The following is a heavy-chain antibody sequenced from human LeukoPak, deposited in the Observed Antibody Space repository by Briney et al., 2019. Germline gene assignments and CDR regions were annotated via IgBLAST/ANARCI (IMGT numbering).Heavy chain of an antibody. J-gene: IGHJ6*02. CDR2: ISSSGSNI. Sequence: GGSLRLSCAACGLTFSSYSMSWIRRAPGKGLEWVSYISSSGSNIYYADSVKGRYTISRDNAKNSLYLQMNSLRAEDTAVDYCATYSGSSEHYYGMDVWGQGTTVTVFS. V-gene: IGHV3-48*04. CDR3: ATYSGSSEHYYGMDV. D-gene: IGHD1-26*01. CDR1: GLTFSSYS.